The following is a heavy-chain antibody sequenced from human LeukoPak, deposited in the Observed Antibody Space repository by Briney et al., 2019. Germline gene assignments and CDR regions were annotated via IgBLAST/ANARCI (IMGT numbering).Heavy chain of an antibody. CDR3: ARGQEDGIVVVPAASTHMDV. J-gene: IGHJ6*03. CDR1: GFTFSNAW. D-gene: IGHD2-2*01. CDR2: ISSSSSYI. Sequence: GGSLRLSCAASGFTFSNAWMSWVRQAPGKGLEWVSSISSSSSYIYYADSVKGRFTISRDNAKNSLYLQMNSLRAEDTAVYYCARGQEDGIVVVPAASTHMDVWGKGTTVTVSS. V-gene: IGHV3-21*01.